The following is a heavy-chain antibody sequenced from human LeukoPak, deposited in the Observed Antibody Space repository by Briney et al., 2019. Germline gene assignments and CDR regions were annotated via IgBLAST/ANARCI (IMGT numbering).Heavy chain of an antibody. CDR3: AKDTVGLRRYSGLFDY. CDR2: ISYDGSNK. CDR1: GFTFSSYG. D-gene: IGHD5-12*01. J-gene: IGHJ4*02. Sequence: GGSLRLSCAASGFTFSSYGMHWVRQAPGKGLEWVAVISYDGSNKYYADSVKGRFTISRDNSKNTLYLQMNSLRAEDTAVYYCAKDTVGLRRYSGLFDYWGQGTLVTVSS. V-gene: IGHV3-30*18.